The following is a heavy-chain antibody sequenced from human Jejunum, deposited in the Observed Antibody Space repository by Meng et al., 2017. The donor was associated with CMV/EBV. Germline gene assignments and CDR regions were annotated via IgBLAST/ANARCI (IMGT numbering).Heavy chain of an antibody. CDR2: ISWNSGSI. CDR1: FTFDDYA. D-gene: IGHD6-19*01. Sequence: FTFDDYAMHWVRQAPGKGLEWVSDISWNSGSIGYADSVKGRFTISRDNAKNSLYLQMNSLRAEDTALYYCAKDTGGTGWYHYLDSWGQGTLVTVSS. CDR3: AKDTGGTGWYHYLDS. J-gene: IGHJ4*02. V-gene: IGHV3-9*01.